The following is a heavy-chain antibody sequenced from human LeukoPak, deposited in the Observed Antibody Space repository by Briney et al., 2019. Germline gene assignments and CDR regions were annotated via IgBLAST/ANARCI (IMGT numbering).Heavy chain of an antibody. D-gene: IGHD3-3*01. CDR1: GFTFSSYS. V-gene: IGHV3-21*01. CDR2: ISSSSSYI. CDR3: AREAYDFWSGYSGYYFDY. J-gene: IGHJ4*02. Sequence: GGSLRLSCAASGFTFSSYSMNRVRQAPGKGLEWVSSISSSSSYIYYADSVKGRFTISRDNAKNSLYLQMNSLRAEDTAVYYCAREAYDFWSGYSGYYFDYWGQGTLVTVSS.